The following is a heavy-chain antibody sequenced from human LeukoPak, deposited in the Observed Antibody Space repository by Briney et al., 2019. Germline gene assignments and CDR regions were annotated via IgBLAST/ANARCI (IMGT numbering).Heavy chain of an antibody. CDR1: GFTLSSYW. CDR2: MSSDESTT. J-gene: IGHJ5*02. CDR3: ARGRGPYGWFDP. Sequence: GGSLRLSCAASGFTLSSYWMHWARQTPGKGLVWVSRMSSDESTTNYADSVRGRFTISRDDAKNALYLQMNNLRAEDTAIYFCARGRGPYGWFDPWGQGTLVTVSS. D-gene: IGHD3-10*01. V-gene: IGHV3-74*01.